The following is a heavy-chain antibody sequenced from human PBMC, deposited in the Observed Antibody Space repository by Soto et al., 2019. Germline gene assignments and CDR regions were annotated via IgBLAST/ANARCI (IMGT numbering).Heavy chain of an antibody. J-gene: IGHJ5*02. V-gene: IGHV4-30-4*01. CDR2: IYYSGST. D-gene: IGHD4-17*01. Sequence: SSETLSLTCTVSGGSISSGDYYWSWIRQPPGKGLEWIGYIYYSGSTYYNLSLKSRVTISVDTSKNQFSLKLSSVTAADTAVYYCARVAWGDYEREYNWFDPWGQGTLVTVSS. CDR3: ARVAWGDYEREYNWFDP. CDR1: GGSISSGDYY.